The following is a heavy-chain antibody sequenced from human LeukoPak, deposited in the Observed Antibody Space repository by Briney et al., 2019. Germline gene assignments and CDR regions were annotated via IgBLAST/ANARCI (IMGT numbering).Heavy chain of an antibody. CDR2: ISDSGGT. D-gene: IGHD1-14*01. J-gene: IGHJ4*02. CDR1: GGSISVYY. Sequence: SETLSLTCTVSGGSISVYYWSWIRQPPGKGLDWIGYISDSGGTNYNPSLKSRVTISVDTSKNQLSLKLSSVTAADTAVYYCARARRYNTKWPPYYFDYWGQGALVTVSS. CDR3: ARARRYNTKWPPYYFDY. V-gene: IGHV4-59*01.